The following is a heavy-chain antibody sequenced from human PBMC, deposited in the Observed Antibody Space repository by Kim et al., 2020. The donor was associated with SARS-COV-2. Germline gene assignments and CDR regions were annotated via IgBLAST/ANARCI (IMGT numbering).Heavy chain of an antibody. V-gene: IGHV4-34*01. CDR2: INHSGST. CDR1: GGSFSGYY. Sequence: SETLSLTCAVYGGSFSGYYWSWIRQPPGKGLEWIGEINHSGSTNYNPSLKSRVTISVDTSKNQFSLKLSSVTAADTAVYYCARVAIFGVVIWGGWFDPWGQGTLVTVSS. CDR3: ARVAIFGVVIWGGWFDP. D-gene: IGHD3-3*01. J-gene: IGHJ5*02.